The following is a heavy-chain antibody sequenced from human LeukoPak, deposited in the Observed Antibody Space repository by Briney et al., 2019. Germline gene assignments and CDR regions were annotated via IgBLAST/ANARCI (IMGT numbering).Heavy chain of an antibody. V-gene: IGHV4-39*07. CDR1: GGSISSSSYY. D-gene: IGHD4-17*01. J-gene: IGHJ4*02. Sequence: SETLSLTCTVSGGSISSSSYYWGWIRQPPGKGLEWIGSIYYSGSTYYNPSLKSRVTISVDTSKNQFSLKLSSVTAADTAVYYCARASPLTTVTPFDYWGQGTLVTVSS. CDR3: ARASPLTTVTPFDY. CDR2: IYYSGST.